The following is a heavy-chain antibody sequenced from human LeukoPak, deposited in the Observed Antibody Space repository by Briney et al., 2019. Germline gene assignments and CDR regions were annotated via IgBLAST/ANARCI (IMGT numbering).Heavy chain of an antibody. D-gene: IGHD6-13*01. CDR2: IYYSGST. CDR1: GGSISSYY. V-gene: IGHV4-59*08. CDR3: ARIQDIAAAAPGSPLFDY. J-gene: IGHJ4*02. Sequence: KTSETLSLTCTVSGGSISSYYWSWIRQPPGKGLEWIGCIYYSGSTNYNPSLKSRVTMSVDTSKNQFSLKLSSVTAADTAVYYCARIQDIAAAAPGSPLFDYWGQGTLVTVSS.